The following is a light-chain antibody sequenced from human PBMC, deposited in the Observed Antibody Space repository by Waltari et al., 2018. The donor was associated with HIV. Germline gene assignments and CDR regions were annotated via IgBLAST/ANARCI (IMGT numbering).Light chain of an antibody. Sequence: QSALTQPASVSGSPGQSITISCTGTSSDVGSYHLVSCYQQHPGKAPKVMIYEGSKRPSGVSNRFSGSKSGNTASLTISGLQAEDEADYYCCSYTGSSTRRPYVFGTGTKVTVL. CDR2: EGS. J-gene: IGLJ1*01. V-gene: IGLV2-23*01. CDR1: SSDVGSYHL. CDR3: CSYTGSSTRRPYV.